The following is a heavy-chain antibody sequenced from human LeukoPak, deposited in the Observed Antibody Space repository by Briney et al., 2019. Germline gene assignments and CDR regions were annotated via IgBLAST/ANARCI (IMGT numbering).Heavy chain of an antibody. Sequence: PGGSLRLSCAASGFTFSSYAMSWVRQAPGKGLEWVAVISYDGSNKYYADSVKGRFTISRDNSKNTLYLQMNSLRAEDTAVYYCARRGDYGDRGRIWYFDLWGRGTLVTVSS. J-gene: IGHJ2*01. CDR2: ISYDGSNK. CDR3: ARRGDYGDRGRIWYFDL. V-gene: IGHV3-30*03. D-gene: IGHD4-17*01. CDR1: GFTFSSYA.